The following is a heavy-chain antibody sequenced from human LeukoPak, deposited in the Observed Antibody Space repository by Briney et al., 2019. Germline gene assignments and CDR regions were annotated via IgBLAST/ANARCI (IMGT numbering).Heavy chain of an antibody. V-gene: IGHV3-13*01. Sequence: GGSLRLSCAASGFTFSSYDMHWVRQATGKGLEWVSAIGTAGDTYYPGSVKGRFTISRENAKNSLYLQMNSLRAGDTAVYYCARAHYDFWSGYYYGMDVWVQGTTVTVSS. CDR3: ARAHYDFWSGYYYGMDV. CDR1: GFTFSSYD. CDR2: IGTAGDT. D-gene: IGHD3-3*01. J-gene: IGHJ6*02.